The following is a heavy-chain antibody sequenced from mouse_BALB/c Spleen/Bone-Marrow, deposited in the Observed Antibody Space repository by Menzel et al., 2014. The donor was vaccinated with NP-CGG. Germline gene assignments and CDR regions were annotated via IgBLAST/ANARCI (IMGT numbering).Heavy chain of an antibody. CDR2: INPSNGRT. CDR3: ARWFDY. J-gene: IGHJ2*01. CDR1: GYTFTDYW. Sequence: QVQLQQSGAELVKPGASVKLSCKASGYTFTDYWMHWVKQRPGQGLEWIGEINPSNGRTNYNEKFKSKATLTVDKSSSTAYMQLSSLTSEDSAVYYCARWFDYWGQGTTLTVSS. V-gene: IGHV1S81*02.